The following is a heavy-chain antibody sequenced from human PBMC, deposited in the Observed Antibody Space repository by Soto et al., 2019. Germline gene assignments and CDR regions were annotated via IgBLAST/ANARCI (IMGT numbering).Heavy chain of an antibody. D-gene: IGHD3-22*01. J-gene: IGHJ4*02. V-gene: IGHV1-69*13. CDR2: IIPRFGTA. Sequence: GASVMGSFQASGGTYSRYAVTLVRQAPRKGLEWVGGIIPRFGTANYAQKFQGRVTITADESTSTAYMELSSLRSEDTAMYYCAKVKYDSSGYYRNFDYWGQGTLVTVSS. CDR1: GGTYSRYA. CDR3: AKVKYDSSGYYRNFDY.